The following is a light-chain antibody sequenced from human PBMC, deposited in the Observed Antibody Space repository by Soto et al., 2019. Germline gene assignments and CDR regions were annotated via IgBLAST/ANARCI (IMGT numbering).Light chain of an antibody. CDR1: STDAGGYNY. Sequence: SPLAPPSSVSGSPGQSSTSSCTGTSTDAGGYNYVSWYQHHPGKGPKLIIYEVNNRPSGVSDRFSGSKSGNKASLTISNLEAEDESDYYCGSYTSTDTPFVFGTGTKVTVL. V-gene: IGLV2-14*01. J-gene: IGLJ1*01. CDR3: GSYTSTDTPFV. CDR2: EVN.